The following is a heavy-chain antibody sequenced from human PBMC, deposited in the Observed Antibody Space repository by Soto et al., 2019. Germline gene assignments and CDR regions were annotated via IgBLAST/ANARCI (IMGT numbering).Heavy chain of an antibody. CDR1: GGTFSSYA. CDR2: IIPIFGTA. V-gene: IGHV1-69*06. J-gene: IGHJ4*02. CDR3: ARVDTNGVLRFDY. D-gene: IGHD2-8*01. Sequence: ASVKVSCKASGGTFSSYAISWVRQAPGQGLEWMGGIIPIFGTANYAQKFQGRVTITADKSTSTAYMELSSLRSEDTAVYYCARVDTNGVLRFDYWGQGTLVTVSS.